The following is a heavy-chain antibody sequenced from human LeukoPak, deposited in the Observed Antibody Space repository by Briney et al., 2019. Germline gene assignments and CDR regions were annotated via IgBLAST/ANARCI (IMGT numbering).Heavy chain of an antibody. Sequence: SETLSLTCAVYGGSFSGYYWSWIRQPPGKGLEWIGEINHSGSTNYNPSLKSRVTISVDTSKNQFSLKLSSVTAADTAVYYCASLYDIVGTTVDYWGQGTLVTVSS. D-gene: IGHD1-26*01. V-gene: IGHV4-34*01. CDR1: GGSFSGYY. CDR2: INHSGST. CDR3: ASLYDIVGTTVDY. J-gene: IGHJ4*02.